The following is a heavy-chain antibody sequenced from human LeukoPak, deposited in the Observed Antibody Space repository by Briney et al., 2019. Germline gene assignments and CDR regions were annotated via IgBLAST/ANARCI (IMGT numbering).Heavy chain of an antibody. J-gene: IGHJ5*02. CDR2: INTNTGNP. D-gene: IGHD3-16*02. CDR3: ARSPVHQEAAVWGSYRYFGFDP. CDR1: GYTFTSYA. V-gene: IGHV7-4-1*02. Sequence: ASVKVSCKASGYTFTSYAMNWVRQAPGQGLEWMGWINTNTGNPTYAQGFTGRFVFSLDTSVSTAYLQISSLKAEDTAVYYCARSPVHQEAAVWGSYRYFGFDPWGQGTLVTVSS.